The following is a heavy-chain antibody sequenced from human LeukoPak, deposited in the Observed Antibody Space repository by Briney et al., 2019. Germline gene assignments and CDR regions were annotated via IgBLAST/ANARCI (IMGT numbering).Heavy chain of an antibody. Sequence: GGSLRLSCAVSGFTFSNYWMNWVRQAPGKGLEWVGNIKQDGSEKYYVDSVKGRFTISRDNAKNSLYLQMNSLRAEDTAVYYCARDSSSSGWFGYLDYWGQGTLVTVSS. CDR3: ARDSSSSGWFGYLDY. V-gene: IGHV3-7*01. CDR1: GFTFSNYW. J-gene: IGHJ4*02. CDR2: IKQDGSEK. D-gene: IGHD6-19*01.